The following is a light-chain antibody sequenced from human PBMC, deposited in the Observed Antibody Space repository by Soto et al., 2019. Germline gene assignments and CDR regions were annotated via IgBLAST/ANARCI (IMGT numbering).Light chain of an antibody. CDR2: GAS. Sequence: EIVLTQSPDTLSLSPGERATLSCRASQSVSNTYLAWYQQKPGQAPRLLIYGASSGATGIPDRFSGSGSGTDFTLTISRLEPEDFAVYFCHQYGTSPWTFGQGTKVDIK. J-gene: IGKJ1*01. CDR3: HQYGTSPWT. V-gene: IGKV3-20*01. CDR1: QSVSNTY.